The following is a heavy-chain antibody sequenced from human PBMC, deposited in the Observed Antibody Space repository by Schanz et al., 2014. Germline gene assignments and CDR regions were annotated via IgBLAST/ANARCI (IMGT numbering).Heavy chain of an antibody. CDR3: AKGRFGELSAFDI. Sequence: EVQLAESGGGLVQPGGSLRLSCSASGFTFSIYAMHWVRQAPGKGLEWVSVIGVDGTTTYYADSVKGRFTISRDNSKNTLYLQMNSLRAEDTAVYYCAKGRFGELSAFDIWGQGTMVTVSS. CDR2: IGVDGTTT. J-gene: IGHJ3*02. CDR1: GFTFSIYA. D-gene: IGHD3-10*01. V-gene: IGHV3-23*04.